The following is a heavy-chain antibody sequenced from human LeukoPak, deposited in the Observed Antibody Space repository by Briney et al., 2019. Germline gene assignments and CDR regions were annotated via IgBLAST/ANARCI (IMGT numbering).Heavy chain of an antibody. CDR1: GYTFTDYY. D-gene: IGHD2-15*01. J-gene: IGHJ4*02. CDR3: ATCKVWDQNCSGGKVHY. CDR2: FDPEDGET. V-gene: IGHV1-24*01. Sequence: ASVKVSCKVSGYTFTDYYMHWVQQAPGKGLEWMGGFDPEDGETIYAQKFQGRVTMTEDTSTDTAYMELSSLRSEDTAVYYCATCKVWDQNCSGGKVHYWGQGPLVTVST.